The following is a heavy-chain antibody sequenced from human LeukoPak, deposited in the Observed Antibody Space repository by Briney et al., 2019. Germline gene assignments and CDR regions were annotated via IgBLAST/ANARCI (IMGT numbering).Heavy chain of an antibody. V-gene: IGHV4-59*08. CDR3: ARSHSSGSRKVPFDY. D-gene: IGHD3-22*01. CDR1: GGSISSSY. CDR2: IYYSGST. Sequence: SETLSLTCTVSGGSISSSYWSWIRQPPGKGLEWIGYIYYSGSTNYNPSLMSRVTISVDTSKNQFSLKLSSVTAADTAVYYCARSHSSGSRKVPFDYWGQGTLVTVSS. J-gene: IGHJ4*02.